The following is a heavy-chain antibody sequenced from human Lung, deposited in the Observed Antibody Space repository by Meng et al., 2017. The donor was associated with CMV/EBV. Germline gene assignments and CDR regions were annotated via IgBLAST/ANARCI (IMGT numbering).Heavy chain of an antibody. CDR1: GGTFSTYV. D-gene: IGHD3-22*01. J-gene: IGHJ4*02. CDR2: IIPTFGTT. V-gene: IGHV1-69*13. Sequence: SVXVSXXASGGTFSTYVFSWVRQAPGQGLEWLGGIIPTFGTTNYAQKFQGRLTIKADDSTRTAYMDLSSLTSEDTAVYYCARHAEDYYDSRDFSPYAHWGQGTLVTVSS. CDR3: ARHAEDYYDSRDFSPYAH.